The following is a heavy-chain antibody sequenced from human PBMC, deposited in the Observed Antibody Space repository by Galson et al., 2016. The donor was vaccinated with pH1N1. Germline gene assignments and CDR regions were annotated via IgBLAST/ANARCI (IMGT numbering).Heavy chain of an antibody. CDR3: ARRNDYGDYRGDAFDI. CDR1: GHKFTSSW. CDR2: IYLGGSLI. V-gene: IGHV5-51*03. Sequence: QSGAEVKKPGESLKISCKGSGHKFTSSWIGWVRQMPGKGLEWMGIIYLGGSLIRYRPSFQGQVTISADKSVNIVYLEWGSLKASDTAMYYCARRNDYGDYRGDAFDIWGQGTMVTVSS. D-gene: IGHD4-17*01. J-gene: IGHJ3*02.